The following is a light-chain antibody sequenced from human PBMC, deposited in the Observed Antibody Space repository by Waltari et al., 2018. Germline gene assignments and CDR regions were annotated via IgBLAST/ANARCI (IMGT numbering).Light chain of an antibody. Sequence: EIVLTQSPATLSLSPGERATLSCRASQSVGNYLAWYRQKPGQAPRLLIFDASNRATGIPARLSGSGSGTDVTLTISSLEPEDFAVYYCQQRSNWSPALTFGGGTRVEIK. CDR3: QQRSNWSPALT. CDR2: DAS. CDR1: QSVGNY. J-gene: IGKJ4*01. V-gene: IGKV3-11*01.